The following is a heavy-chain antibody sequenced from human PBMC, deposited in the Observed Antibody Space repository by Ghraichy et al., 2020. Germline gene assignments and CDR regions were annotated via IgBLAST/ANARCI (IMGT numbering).Heavy chain of an antibody. J-gene: IGHJ6*03. CDR2: ISYDGSNK. CDR1: GFTFSSYG. D-gene: IGHD6-13*01. CDR3: AKMGGRIAAAGEGYYYYYMDV. V-gene: IGHV3-30*18. Sequence: GGSLRLSCAASGFTFSSYGMHWVRQAPGKGLEWVAVISYDGSNKYYADSVKGRFTISRDNSKNTLYLQMNSLRAEDTAVYYCAKMGGRIAAAGEGYYYYYMDVWGKETTVTVS.